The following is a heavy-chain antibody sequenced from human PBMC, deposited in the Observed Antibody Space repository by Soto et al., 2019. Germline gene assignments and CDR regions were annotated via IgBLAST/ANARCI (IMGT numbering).Heavy chain of an antibody. V-gene: IGHV1-69*06. J-gene: IGHJ6*02. D-gene: IGHD2-2*02. CDR1: GGTFDNYA. CDR3: ARRAVAPAPIGYFHYHLDV. Sequence: QVQLVQSGAEVKKPGSSVKVSCKTSGGTFDNYAINWVRQAPGQGLEWMGGIIPIFGALNYAQKCQGRVTITADKSTSTAYMELGSLTSEDTAVYYCARRAVAPAPIGYFHYHLDVWGQGTTVTVSS. CDR2: IIPIFGAL.